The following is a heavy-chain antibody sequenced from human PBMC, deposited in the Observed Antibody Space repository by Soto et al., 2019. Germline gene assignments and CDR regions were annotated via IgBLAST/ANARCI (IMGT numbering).Heavy chain of an antibody. J-gene: IGHJ6*02. CDR3: ATTSAAGKYYYGMDV. V-gene: IGHV5-51*01. CDR1: GYSITNYW. CDR2: IYPGDSDT. Sequence: GESLKISCKGSGYSITNYWIGWVRQMPGKGLEWMGIIYPGDSDTRYSPSFQGQVTISADKSISTAYLQWSSLKASDTAMYHCATTSAAGKYYYGMDVWRQGTTVPVSS. D-gene: IGHD6-13*01.